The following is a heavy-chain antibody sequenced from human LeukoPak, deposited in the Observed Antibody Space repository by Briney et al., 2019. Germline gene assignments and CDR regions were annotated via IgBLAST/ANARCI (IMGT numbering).Heavy chain of an antibody. D-gene: IGHD1-20*01. CDR2: INDAGSGT. CDR3: AKKKPTDITGIPSNYFDF. CDR1: GFTFSTYS. J-gene: IGHJ4*02. Sequence: PGGSLRLSCAASGFTFSTYSMNWVRQAPGKGLEWVSAINDAGSGTYYADSVEGRFTISRDNSKNTLYLQMNSLRAEDTAVYYCAKKKPTDITGIPSNYFDFWGQGTLVTVSS. V-gene: IGHV3-23*01.